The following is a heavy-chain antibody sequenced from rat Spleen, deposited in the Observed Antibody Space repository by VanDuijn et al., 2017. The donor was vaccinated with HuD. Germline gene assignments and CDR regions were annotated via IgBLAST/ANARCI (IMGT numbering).Heavy chain of an antibody. CDR2: ISSGGGDT. Sequence: EVQLVESGGGLVQPGRSMKLSCAASGFTFSDYGMAWVRQTPTKGLEWVASISSGGGDTYYPDSVKDRFTISRDNAKSTLYLQVDSLRSEDTATYYCARHGLYSNYGWFAYWGQGTLVTVSS. CDR3: ARHGLYSNYGWFAY. CDR1: GFTFSDYG. V-gene: IGHV5-25*01. D-gene: IGHD1-10*01. J-gene: IGHJ3*01.